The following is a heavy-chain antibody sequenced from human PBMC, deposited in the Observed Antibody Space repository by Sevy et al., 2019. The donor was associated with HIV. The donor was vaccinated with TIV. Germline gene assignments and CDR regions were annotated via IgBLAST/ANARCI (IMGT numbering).Heavy chain of an antibody. CDR3: ARHRALHNFYFDY. CDR1: GDTFSNYA. J-gene: IGHJ4*02. V-gene: IGHV1-69*10. D-gene: IGHD1-1*01. Sequence: ASVKVSCKTSGDTFSNYAISWVRQAPGQGLEWMGGVIPIVGITNYAQKFQGRVTISADRSTSTAYMELSSLSSEDTAVFYCARHRALHNFYFDYWGQGTLVTVSS. CDR2: VIPIVGIT.